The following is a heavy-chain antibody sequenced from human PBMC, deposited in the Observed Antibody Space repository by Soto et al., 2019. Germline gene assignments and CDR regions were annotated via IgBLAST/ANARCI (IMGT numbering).Heavy chain of an antibody. CDR1: GFIFSTYS. Sequence: EVQLVESGGGLVQPGGSLRLSCTASGFIFSTYSMNWVRQAPGKGLEWVSYISSSSTIYYADSVKGRFTISRDNAKNSLYLQMNSLRDEDTAVYYCARTDAFDIWGHGTMVTVSS. CDR2: ISSSSTI. V-gene: IGHV3-48*02. CDR3: ARTDAFDI. J-gene: IGHJ3*02.